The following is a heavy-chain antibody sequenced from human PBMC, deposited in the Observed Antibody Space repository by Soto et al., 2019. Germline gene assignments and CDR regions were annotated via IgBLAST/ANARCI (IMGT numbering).Heavy chain of an antibody. CDR3: ARDNRYCSSTRCVHDAFDI. D-gene: IGHD2-2*01. Sequence: QVQLQASGPGLVKPSQTLSLTCTVSGGSISSGGYYWSWIRQHPGKGLEWIEYIYYSGSTYYNPSLKSRVTISVDTSKNQFSLKLSSVTAADTAVYYCARDNRYCSSTRCVHDAFDIWGQGTMVTVSS. V-gene: IGHV4-31*03. CDR2: IYYSGST. J-gene: IGHJ3*02. CDR1: GGSISSGGYY.